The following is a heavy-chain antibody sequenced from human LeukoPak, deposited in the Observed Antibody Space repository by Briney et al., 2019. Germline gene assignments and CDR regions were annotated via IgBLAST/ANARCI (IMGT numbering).Heavy chain of an antibody. J-gene: IGHJ3*02. Sequence: SETLSLTCAVYGGSFSGYYWSWIRQPPGKGLEWIGEINHSGSTNYNPSLKSRVTISVDTSKNQFSLKLSSVTAADTAVYHCARGSTGPQDAFDIWGQGTMVTVSP. V-gene: IGHV4-34*01. CDR3: ARGSTGPQDAFDI. CDR1: GGSFSGYY. CDR2: INHSGST.